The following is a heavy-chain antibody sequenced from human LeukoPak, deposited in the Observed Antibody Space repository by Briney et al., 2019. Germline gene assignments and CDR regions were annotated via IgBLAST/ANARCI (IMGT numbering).Heavy chain of an antibody. V-gene: IGHV4-34*01. Sequence: SETLSLTCAVYGGSFSGYYWSWTRQPPGKGLEWIGEINHSGSTNYNPSLKSRVTISVDTSKNQFSLKLSSVTAADTAVYYCARGYNWFDPWGQGTLVTVSS. CDR2: INHSGST. CDR3: ARGYNWFDP. CDR1: GGSFSGYY. J-gene: IGHJ5*02.